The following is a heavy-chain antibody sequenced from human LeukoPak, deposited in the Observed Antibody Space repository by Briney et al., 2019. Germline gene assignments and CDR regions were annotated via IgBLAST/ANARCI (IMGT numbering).Heavy chain of an antibody. CDR1: GFTFSTFG. CDR2: ISYDVSNK. J-gene: IGHJ4*02. V-gene: IGHV3-30*18. CDR3: AKKFPGTVAAGPDH. Sequence: PGGSLRLSCAAPGFTFSTFGMHWVRQAPGKGLEWAAVISYDVSNKYYGDSVKGRFTISRDNSKNTLYLQMNSLRAEDTAVYYCAKKFPGTVAAGPDHWGQGTLVTVSS. D-gene: IGHD6-13*01.